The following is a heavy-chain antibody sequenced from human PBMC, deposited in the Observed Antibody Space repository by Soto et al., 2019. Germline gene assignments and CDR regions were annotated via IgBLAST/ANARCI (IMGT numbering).Heavy chain of an antibody. D-gene: IGHD3-10*01. CDR2: IYSGGST. Sequence: GGSLRLSCAASGFTVSSNYMSWVRQAPGKGLEWVSVIYSGGSTYYADSVKGRFTISRHNSKNTLYLQMNSLRAEDTAVYYCARDMGPGMVRGVTNYYYYGMDVWGQGTTVTVSS. CDR1: GFTVSSNY. J-gene: IGHJ6*02. CDR3: ARDMGPGMVRGVTNYYYYGMDV. V-gene: IGHV3-53*04.